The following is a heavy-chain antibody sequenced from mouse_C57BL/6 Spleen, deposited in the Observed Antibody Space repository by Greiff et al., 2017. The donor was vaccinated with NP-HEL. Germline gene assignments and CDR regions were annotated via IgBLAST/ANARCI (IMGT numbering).Heavy chain of an antibody. CDR2: IDPETGGT. CDR1: GYTFTDYE. D-gene: IGHD3-3*01. CDR3: SFPRDYYARDY. V-gene: IGHV1-15*01. J-gene: IGHJ4*01. Sequence: VQLQQSGAELVRPGASVTLSCKASGYTFTDYEMHWVKQTPVHGLEWIGAIDPETGGTAYNQKFKGKAILTADKSSSTAYMELRSLTSEDSAVYFFSFPRDYYARDYWGQGTSVTVSS.